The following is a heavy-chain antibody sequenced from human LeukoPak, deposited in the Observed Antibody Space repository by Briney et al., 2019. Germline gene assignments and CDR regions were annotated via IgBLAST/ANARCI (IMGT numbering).Heavy chain of an antibody. Sequence: SETLSLTCTVSGGSISSYYWSRIRQPPGKGLEWIGYIYYSGSSNYNPSLKSRVTISVDTSKNQFSLKLSSVTAADTAVYYCARHEMATTHWGQGTLVTVSS. V-gene: IGHV4-59*08. J-gene: IGHJ4*02. CDR3: ARHEMATTH. D-gene: IGHD5-24*01. CDR1: GGSISSYY. CDR2: IYYSGSS.